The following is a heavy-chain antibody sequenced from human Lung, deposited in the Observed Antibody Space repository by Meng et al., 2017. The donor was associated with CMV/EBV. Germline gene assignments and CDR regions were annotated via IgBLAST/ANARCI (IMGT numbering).Heavy chain of an antibody. J-gene: IGHJ6*02. CDR2: INHSGST. Sequence: SETXSLXXAVYGGSFSGYYWSWIRQPPGKGLEWIGEINHSGSTNYNPSLKSRVTISVETSKNQFSLKLSSVTAADTAVYYCARWATANYYYYGMDVWGQGXTVTVSS. V-gene: IGHV4-34*01. D-gene: IGHD5-24*01. CDR3: ARWATANYYYYGMDV. CDR1: GGSFSGYY.